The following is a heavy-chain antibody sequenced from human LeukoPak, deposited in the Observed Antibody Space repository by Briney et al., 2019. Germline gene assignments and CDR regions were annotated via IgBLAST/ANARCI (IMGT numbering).Heavy chain of an antibody. Sequence: SVKVSCKASGYTFTYRYLHWVRQAPGQALEWMGWITPFNGNTNYAQKFQDRVTITRDRSMSTAYMELSSLRSEDTAMYYCASPVVTHSIDAFDIWGQGTMVTVSS. CDR1: GYTFTYRY. V-gene: IGHV1-45*02. CDR2: ITPFNGNT. J-gene: IGHJ3*02. CDR3: ASPVVTHSIDAFDI. D-gene: IGHD3-22*01.